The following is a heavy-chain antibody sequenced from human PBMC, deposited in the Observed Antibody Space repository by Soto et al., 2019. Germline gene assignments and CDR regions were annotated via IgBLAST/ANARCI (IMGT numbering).Heavy chain of an antibody. CDR1: GFTFNTYW. CDR3: VRHFDK. Sequence: EAQLVESGGAVVQPGGSLRLSCAASGFTFNTYWMHWVRRPPGKGLVWVARITSDGSGTTYADSVKGRFTISRDNAKNTLYLQMISLRADDTAVYYCVRHFDKWGQGTLVTVSS. V-gene: IGHV3-74*01. CDR2: ITSDGSGT. J-gene: IGHJ4*02.